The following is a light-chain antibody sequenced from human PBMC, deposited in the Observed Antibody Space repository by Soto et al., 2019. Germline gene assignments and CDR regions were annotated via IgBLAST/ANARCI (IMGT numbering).Light chain of an antibody. CDR1: QGIRND. J-gene: IGKJ1*01. V-gene: IGKV1-6*01. CDR3: LQDYNYPHT. Sequence: AIQMTQSPSSLSASVGDRVTITCRASQGIRNDLGWYHQKPGKAPTVLIFAAASLQRGVPSRFSGSGSGTDFTLTISSLQPEDFATYYCLQDYNYPHTFGQGTKVEIK. CDR2: AAA.